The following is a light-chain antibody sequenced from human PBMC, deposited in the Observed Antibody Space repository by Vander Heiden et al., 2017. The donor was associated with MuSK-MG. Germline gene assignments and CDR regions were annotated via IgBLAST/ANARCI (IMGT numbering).Light chain of an antibody. J-gene: IGLJ2*01. V-gene: IGLV4-60*02. CDR3: GTWEGV. CDR1: SGHSSNI. Sequence: QPVLTQSSSPSASLASSLTLTCTLTSGHSSNIVAWHQQQPVTAHRYLMKLEGRGNCNKGSGVPVRFSGSSSGAGSYLTIYNHQVEDEADYYCGTWEGVFGGGTKLTVL. CDR2: LEGRGNC.